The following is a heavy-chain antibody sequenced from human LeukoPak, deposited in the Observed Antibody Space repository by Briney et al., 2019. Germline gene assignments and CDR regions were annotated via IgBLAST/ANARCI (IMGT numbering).Heavy chain of an antibody. J-gene: IGHJ5*02. D-gene: IGHD6-19*01. CDR3: ARGRGRIAVAGTLSWFDP. Sequence: ASVKVSCKASGYTFTSYGISWVRQAPGQGLEWMGWISAYNGNTNYAQKLQGRVTMTTDTSTSTAYMELRSLRSDDTAVYYCARGRGRIAVAGTLSWFDPWGQGTLVTVSS. V-gene: IGHV1-18*01. CDR1: GYTFTSYG. CDR2: ISAYNGNT.